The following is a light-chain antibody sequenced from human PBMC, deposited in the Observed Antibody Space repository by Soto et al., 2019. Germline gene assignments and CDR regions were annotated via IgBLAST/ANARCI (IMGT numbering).Light chain of an antibody. CDR2: DAS. V-gene: IGKV1-39*01. CDR3: QPRYSMSWT. J-gene: IGKJ1*01. Sequence: DIQMTQSPSSLSASVGDRVTITCRASHSISSYLNWYQQKPGKAPKVLIYDASSLQSWVPSRFSGSGNGKDLYHTISSMQHEDFETYYCQPRYSMSWTFGHGTKVEI. CDR1: HSISSY.